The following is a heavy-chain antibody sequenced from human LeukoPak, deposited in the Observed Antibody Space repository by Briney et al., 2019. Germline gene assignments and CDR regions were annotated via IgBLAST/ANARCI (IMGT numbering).Heavy chain of an antibody. J-gene: IGHJ4*02. V-gene: IGHV4-39*01. D-gene: IGHD5-18*01. CDR2: IYYSGST. CDR1: GGSISSSSYY. Sequence: SETLSLTCTVSGGSISSSSYYWGWIRQPPGKGLEWIGSIYYSGSTYYNPSPKNRITISVDTSKNQFSLKLSSVTAADTAVYYWGTAMGSFHYWGQGTLVTVSS. CDR3: GTAMGSFHY.